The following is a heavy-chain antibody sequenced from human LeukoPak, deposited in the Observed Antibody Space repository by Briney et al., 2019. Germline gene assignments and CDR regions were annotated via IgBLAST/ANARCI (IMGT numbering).Heavy chain of an antibody. CDR1: GGSVSSNIYY. J-gene: IGHJ4*02. CDR3: AREDSSGYLGY. CDR2: IYHSGST. D-gene: IGHD3-22*01. Sequence: PSETLSLTCTVSGGSVSSNIYYWNWIRQPPGKGLEWIGYIYHSGSTNYNPSLKSRVTISVDTSKNQFSLKLTSLTAADTAVYYCAREDSSGYLGYWGQGTLVTVSS. V-gene: IGHV4-61*01.